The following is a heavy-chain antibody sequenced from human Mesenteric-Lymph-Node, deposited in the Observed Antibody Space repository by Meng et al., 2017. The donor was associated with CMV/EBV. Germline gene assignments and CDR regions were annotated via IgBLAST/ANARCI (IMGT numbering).Heavy chain of an antibody. Sequence: ASVKVSCKASGYTFTSYDINWVRQATGQGLEWMGWMNPNSGNTGYAQKFQGRVTITRNTSISTAYMELSSLRADDTAVYYCATEGACSNTNCRGRYFDYWGQGTLVTVSS. D-gene: IGHD2-2*01. CDR3: ATEGACSNTNCRGRYFDY. CDR1: GYTFTSYD. CDR2: MNPNSGNT. V-gene: IGHV1-8*03. J-gene: IGHJ4*02.